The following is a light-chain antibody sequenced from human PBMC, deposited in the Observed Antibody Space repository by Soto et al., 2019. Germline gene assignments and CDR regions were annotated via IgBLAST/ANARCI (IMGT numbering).Light chain of an antibody. CDR2: DVS. J-gene: IGKJ1*01. V-gene: IGKV3-20*01. Sequence: EIVLTQSPGTLSLSPGERATLSCRSSQSVSSSYLAWYQQKPGQAPRLLIYDVSSRATGSPDTFSGSGSGTDLTLTISRLEPEDYAVYYCQQYGSSPTFGQGTKVEIK. CDR3: QQYGSSPT. CDR1: QSVSSSY.